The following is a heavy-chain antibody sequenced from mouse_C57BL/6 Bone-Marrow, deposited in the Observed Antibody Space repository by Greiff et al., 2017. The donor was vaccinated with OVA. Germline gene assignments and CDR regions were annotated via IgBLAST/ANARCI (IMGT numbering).Heavy chain of an antibody. V-gene: IGHV14-4*01. CDR3: TTVVPYYFDY. D-gene: IGHD1-1*01. CDR1: GFNIKDDY. Sequence: EVKLVESGAELVRPGASVKLSCTASGFNIKDDYMHWVKQRPEQGLEWIGWIDPENGDTEYASKFQGKATITADTSSNTAYLQLSSLTSEDTAVYYCTTVVPYYFDYWGQGTTLTVSS. CDR2: IDPENGDT. J-gene: IGHJ2*01.